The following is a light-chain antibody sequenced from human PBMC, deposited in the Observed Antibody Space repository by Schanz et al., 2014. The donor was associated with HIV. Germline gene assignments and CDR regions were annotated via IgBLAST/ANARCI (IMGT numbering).Light chain of an antibody. Sequence: EIVLTQSPVILSLSPGERATLSCRASQTVSSNSLGWYQQKRGQVPRLLIYSASRRANGIPDRFSGSGSGTDFTLTISSLQSEDFAVYYCQQYNNWPRTFGQGTKVEIK. CDR2: SAS. CDR3: QQYNNWPRT. V-gene: IGKV3-20*01. CDR1: QTVSSNS. J-gene: IGKJ1*01.